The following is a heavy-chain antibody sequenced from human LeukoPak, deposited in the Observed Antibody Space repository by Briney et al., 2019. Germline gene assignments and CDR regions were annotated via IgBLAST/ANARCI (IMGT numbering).Heavy chain of an antibody. J-gene: IGHJ4*02. Sequence: GGSLRLSCAASGFTVSSNYMSWVRQAPGQGLEWVSVIYSGGSTDYADSVKGRFTISRDNSKNTLYLQMNSLRAEDTAVYYCARLRGYSGYDYFDYWGQGTLVTVSS. D-gene: IGHD5-12*01. V-gene: IGHV3-53*01. CDR3: ARLRGYSGYDYFDY. CDR2: IYSGGST. CDR1: GFTVSSNY.